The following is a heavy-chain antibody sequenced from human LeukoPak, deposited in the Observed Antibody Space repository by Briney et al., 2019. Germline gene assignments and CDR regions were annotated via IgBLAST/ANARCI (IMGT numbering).Heavy chain of an antibody. CDR3: AKEQWLINSFDN. CDR2: ISNDGSNN. Sequence: GSLRLSCAASGLSFSNYDMHWVRQAPGKGLEWVALISNDGSNNNYADSVRGRFNISRDNSKNTLYLEVNSLRVEDTGVYYCAKEQWLINSFDNWGQGTLVTVSS. D-gene: IGHD6-19*01. J-gene: IGHJ4*02. CDR1: GLSFSNYD. V-gene: IGHV3-30*18.